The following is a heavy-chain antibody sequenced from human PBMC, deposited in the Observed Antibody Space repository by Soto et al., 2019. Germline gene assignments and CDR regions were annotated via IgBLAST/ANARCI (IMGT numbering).Heavy chain of an antibody. J-gene: IGHJ3*02. CDR3: ARERWEPSVVVFDI. D-gene: IGHD1-26*01. V-gene: IGHV3-30-3*01. Sequence: PGGSLRLSCAASGFTFSSYAMHWVRQAXGKGLEWVAVISYDGSNKYYADSVKGRCTISRDNSKNTLYLQMNSLSAEDTVFYYCARERWEPSVVVFDIWGQGTMVTVSS. CDR2: ISYDGSNK. CDR1: GFTFSSYA.